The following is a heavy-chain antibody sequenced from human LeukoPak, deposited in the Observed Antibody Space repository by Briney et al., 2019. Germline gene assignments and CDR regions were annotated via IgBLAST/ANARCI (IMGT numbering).Heavy chain of an antibody. Sequence: SETLSLTCAVYGGSFSGYYWSWIRQPPGKGLEWIGEINHSGSTNYNPSLKSRVTISVDTSKNQFSLKLSSVTAADTAVYYCAGEKARNYYDSSGYPGDLDYWGQGTLVTVSS. J-gene: IGHJ4*02. CDR3: AGEKARNYYDSSGYPGDLDY. CDR1: GGSFSGYY. V-gene: IGHV4-34*01. D-gene: IGHD3-22*01. CDR2: INHSGST.